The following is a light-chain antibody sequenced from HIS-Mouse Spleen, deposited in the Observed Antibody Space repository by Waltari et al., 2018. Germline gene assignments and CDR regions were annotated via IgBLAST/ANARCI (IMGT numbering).Light chain of an antibody. CDR2: VGTGGMVG. J-gene: IGLJ3*02. V-gene: IGLV9-49*01. CDR3: GADHGSGSNFVWV. Sequence: QPVLTQPPSASASLGASVTLTCTLTSGQRTYTVDWYQQSTGKGPRFVMRVGTGGMVGSKGDGIPDRFSVLGSGLNRYLTIKNIQEEDESDYHCGADHGSGSNFVWVFGGGTKLTVL. CDR1: SGQRTYT.